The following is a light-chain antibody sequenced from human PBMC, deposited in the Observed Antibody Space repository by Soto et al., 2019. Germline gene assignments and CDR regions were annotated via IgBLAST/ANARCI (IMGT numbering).Light chain of an antibody. Sequence: EIVLTQSPATLSLSPGERATLSCRASQSVSSYLAWYQQKPGQAPRLLIYDASNRATGIPARFGGSGSGTDFTLTISSLEPEDFAVYYCQHRSNWPRTFGGGTKVDIK. J-gene: IGKJ4*01. V-gene: IGKV3-11*01. CDR2: DAS. CDR1: QSVSSY. CDR3: QHRSNWPRT.